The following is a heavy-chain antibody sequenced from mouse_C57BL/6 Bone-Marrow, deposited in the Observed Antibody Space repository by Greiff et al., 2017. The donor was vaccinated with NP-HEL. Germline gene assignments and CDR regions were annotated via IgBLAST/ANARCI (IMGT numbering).Heavy chain of an antibody. CDR2: IHPSDSDT. D-gene: IGHD1-1*01. J-gene: IGHJ4*01. CDR1: GYTFTSYW. CDR3: AMKNYYGSSYGYYAMDY. V-gene: IGHV1-74*01. Sequence: VQLQQPGAELVKPGASVKVSCKASGYTFTSYWMHWVKQRPGQGLEWIGRIHPSDSDTNYNQKFKGKATLTVDKSSSTAYMQLSSLTSEDSAVYYCAMKNYYGSSYGYYAMDYWGQGTSVTVSS.